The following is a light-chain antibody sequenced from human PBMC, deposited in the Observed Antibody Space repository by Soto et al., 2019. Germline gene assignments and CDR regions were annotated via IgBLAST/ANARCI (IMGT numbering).Light chain of an antibody. V-gene: IGKV1-13*02. J-gene: IGKJ3*01. Sequence: AIQLTQSPSSLSASVGDRVTISCRASQGITSALAWYQQKPGKPPNLLIYDASALASGVPSRFGGSGSGTEFTLTISSLQAEDIATYYCQLLGTFGPGTKVDIK. CDR3: QLLGT. CDR2: DAS. CDR1: QGITSA.